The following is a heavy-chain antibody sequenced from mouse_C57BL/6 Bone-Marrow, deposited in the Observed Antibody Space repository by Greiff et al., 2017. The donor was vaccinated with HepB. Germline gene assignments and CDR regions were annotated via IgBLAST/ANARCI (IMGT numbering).Heavy chain of an antibody. CDR1: GYTFTSYW. D-gene: IGHD3-2*02. J-gene: IGHJ4*01. CDR3: ARDSSGLYAMDY. CDR2: IDPSDSYT. V-gene: IGHV1-50*01. Sequence: QVQLQQPGAELVKPGDSVKLSCKASGYTFTSYWMQWVKQRPGQGLEWIGEIDPSDSYTNYNQKFKGKATLTVDTSSSTAYMQLSSLTSEDSAVYYCARDSSGLYAMDYWGQGTSVTVSS.